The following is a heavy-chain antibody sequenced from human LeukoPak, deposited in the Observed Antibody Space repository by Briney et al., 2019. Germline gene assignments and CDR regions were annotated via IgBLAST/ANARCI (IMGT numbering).Heavy chain of an antibody. J-gene: IGHJ4*02. V-gene: IGHV3-23*01. CDR3: AKGSWRGELIDY. Sequence: AGGSLRLSCVASGFTFSSYDMSWVRQAPGKGLEWVSAISSSGGSTYYADSVKGRFTISRDNSKKTLYLQMNSLRAEDTAVYYCAKGSWRGELIDYWGQGTLVTVSS. D-gene: IGHD1-26*01. CDR1: GFTFSSYD. CDR2: ISSSGGST.